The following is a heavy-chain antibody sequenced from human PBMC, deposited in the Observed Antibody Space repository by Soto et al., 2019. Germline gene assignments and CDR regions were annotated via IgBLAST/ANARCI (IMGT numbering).Heavy chain of an antibody. D-gene: IGHD3-10*01. CDR3: AKGRGGSGSLTPSVDF. CDR2: ISGGGDTT. V-gene: IGHV3-23*01. CDR1: GFTFNNYA. Sequence: EVQLLESGGGLVQPGGSLRLSCAASGFTFNNYAMTWVRQAPGKGLEWVSAISGGGDTTSYADSVKGRFTVSRDGSKNTRYLQMSSLRAEDTALYYCAKGRGGSGSLTPSVDFWGQGTLVTVSS. J-gene: IGHJ4*02.